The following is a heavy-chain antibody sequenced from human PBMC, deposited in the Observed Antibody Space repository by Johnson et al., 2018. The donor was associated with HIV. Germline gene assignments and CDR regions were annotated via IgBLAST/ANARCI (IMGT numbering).Heavy chain of an antibody. V-gene: IGHV3-30*18. CDR1: GFTFSSYG. CDR2: ISYDGSNK. CDR3: AKESETYGGNIGFQHAFDI. Sequence: QVQLVEYGGGLVQPGGSLRLSCAAYGFTFSSYGMHWVRQAPGKGLEWVAVISYDGSNKYYADSVQGRFTISRDNSKNTLYLQMKRLRADDTAVYYCAKESETYGGNIGFQHAFDIWGQGTMVTVSS. J-gene: IGHJ3*02. D-gene: IGHD4-23*01.